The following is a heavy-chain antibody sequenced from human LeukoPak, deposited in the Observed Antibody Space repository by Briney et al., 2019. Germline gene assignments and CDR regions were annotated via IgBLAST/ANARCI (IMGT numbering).Heavy chain of an antibody. D-gene: IGHD1-20*01. CDR2: IYSSGST. V-gene: IGHV4-59*01. CDR1: GGSISGYY. CDR3: ARYNWGYGAFDY. Sequence: SETLSLTCTVSGGSISGYYWSWIRQSPGKGLEWIGYIYSSGSTNSNPSLNGRVTISVDTSNNHFSLKLVSVAAADTAVYFCARYNWGYGAFDYWGQGTLVAVSS. J-gene: IGHJ4*02.